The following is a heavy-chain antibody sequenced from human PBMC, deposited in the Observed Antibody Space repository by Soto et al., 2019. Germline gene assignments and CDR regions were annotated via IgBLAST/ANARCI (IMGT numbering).Heavy chain of an antibody. CDR3: AREHGYYGSGSYYCRGGVRYFGY. Sequence: QVQLQQWGAGLLKPSETLSLTCAVYGGSFSGYYWSWIRQPPGKGLEWSGEINHSGSTNYNPSPKRRVTISVSSYKTQCYLKLRSVTAADTAVYYCAREHGYYGSGSYYCRGGVRYFGYWGQGTLVTVSS. J-gene: IGHJ4*02. D-gene: IGHD3-10*01. V-gene: IGHV4-34*01. CDR2: INHSGST. CDR1: GGSFSGYY.